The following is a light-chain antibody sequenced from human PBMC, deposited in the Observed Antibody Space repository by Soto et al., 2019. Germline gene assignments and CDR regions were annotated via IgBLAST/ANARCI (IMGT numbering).Light chain of an antibody. V-gene: IGKV3-15*01. J-gene: IGKJ1*01. CDR3: QQYNNWPRT. Sequence: ETVMTQSPATLSVSPGERATLSCRASQSVRSNLAWYQQKPGQAPRLLIHGAPTRATGIPARFSGSGSGSEFTLTISSLQSEDFAVYYCQQYNNWPRTFGQGTKVDIK. CDR1: QSVRSN. CDR2: GAP.